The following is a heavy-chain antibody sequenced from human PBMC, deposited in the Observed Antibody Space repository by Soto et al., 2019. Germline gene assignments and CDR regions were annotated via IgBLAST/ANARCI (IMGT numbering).Heavy chain of an antibody. Sequence: QVQLQESGPGLVKPSQTLSLICTVSGGSISSDGYYWNWIRQHPGKGLEWIGYIYYSGSTCYKSSLKRRITMSVDTSKNHFSLMLSSVTAADTAVYYCAREPPRGGFGRRWFDPWGQGTLVTVSS. CDR2: IYYSGST. V-gene: IGHV4-31*03. D-gene: IGHD3-10*01. J-gene: IGHJ5*02. CDR3: AREPPRGGFGRRWFDP. CDR1: GGSISSDGYY.